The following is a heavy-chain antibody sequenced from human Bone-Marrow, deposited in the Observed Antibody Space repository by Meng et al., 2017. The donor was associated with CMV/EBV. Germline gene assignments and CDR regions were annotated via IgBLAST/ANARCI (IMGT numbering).Heavy chain of an antibody. D-gene: IGHD3-10*01. J-gene: IGHJ4*02. CDR2: IDWDDYK. CDR3: ARTSMVRGVTHYYFDD. CDR1: GFSLNTSGMR. V-gene: IGHV2-70D*14. Sequence: SGPTLVKPTETLTLTCTFSGFSLNTSGMRVSWIRQPPGKALEWLARIDWDDYKFYSTPLKTRLTISKDTSKNQVVLTMTNMDPVDSATYYCARTSMVRGVTHYYFDDWGQGTLVPVSS.